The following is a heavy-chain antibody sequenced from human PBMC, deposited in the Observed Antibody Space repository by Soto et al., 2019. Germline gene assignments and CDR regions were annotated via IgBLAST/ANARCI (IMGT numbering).Heavy chain of an antibody. CDR2: IYYSGST. D-gene: IGHD1-26*01. CDR1: GGSISSYY. Sequence: SETLSLTCTVSGGSISSYYWSWIRQPPGKGLEWIGYIYYSGSTNYNPSLKSRVTISVDTSKNQFSLKLSSVTAADTAVYYCARGVVGATIGYYGMDVWGQGTTVTVSS. J-gene: IGHJ6*02. V-gene: IGHV4-59*01. CDR3: ARGVVGATIGYYGMDV.